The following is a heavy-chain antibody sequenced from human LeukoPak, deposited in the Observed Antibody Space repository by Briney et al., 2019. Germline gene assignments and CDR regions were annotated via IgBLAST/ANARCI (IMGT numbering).Heavy chain of an antibody. CDR2: IYTSGST. D-gene: IGHD2-21*01. Sequence: SETLSLTCTVSGGSISSYYWSWIRQPAGKGLEWIGRIYTSGSTNYNPSLKSRVTMSVDTSKNQFSLKLSSVTAADTAVYYCARGSIPSHYYYYMDVWAKGPRSPSP. CDR1: GGSISSYY. V-gene: IGHV4-4*07. CDR3: ARGSIPSHYYYYMDV. J-gene: IGHJ6*03.